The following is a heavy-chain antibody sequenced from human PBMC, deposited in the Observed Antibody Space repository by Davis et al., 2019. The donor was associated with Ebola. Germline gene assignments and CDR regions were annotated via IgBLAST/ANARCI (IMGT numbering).Heavy chain of an antibody. CDR3: ARTLRSAYGDYLVSYWFDP. V-gene: IGHV1-18*01. CDR2: ISAYNGNT. CDR1: GYTFTSYG. D-gene: IGHD4-17*01. J-gene: IGHJ5*02. Sequence: ASVKVSCKASGYTFTSYGISWVRQAPGQGLEWMGWISAYNGNTNYAQKLQGRVTMTTDTSTSTAYMELRSLRSDDTAVYYCARTLRSAYGDYLVSYWFDPWGQGTLVTVSS.